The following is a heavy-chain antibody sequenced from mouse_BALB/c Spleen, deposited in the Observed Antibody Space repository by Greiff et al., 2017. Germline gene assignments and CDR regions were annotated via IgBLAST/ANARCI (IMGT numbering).Heavy chain of an antibody. CDR1: GFNIKDYY. V-gene: IGHV14-4*02. Sequence: EVQLVESGAELVRSGASVKLSCTASGFNIKDYYMHWVKQRPEQGLEWIGWIDPENGDTEYAPKFQGKATMTADTSSNTAYLQLSSLTSEDTAVYYCNAWGLLRAYWGQGTLVTVSA. D-gene: IGHD2-3*01. CDR3: NAWGLLRAY. J-gene: IGHJ3*01. CDR2: IDPENGDT.